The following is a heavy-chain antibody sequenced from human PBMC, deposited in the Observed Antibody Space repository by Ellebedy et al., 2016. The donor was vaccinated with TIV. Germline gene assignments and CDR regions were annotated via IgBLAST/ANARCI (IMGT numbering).Heavy chain of an antibody. D-gene: IGHD4-17*01. V-gene: IGHV3-7*01. Sequence: GESLKISCAVSGLSFSSYWMSWVRQAPGKGLEWVANINQDGSEKYYVDSVRGRFTISRDNAKNSLYLQMNSLRAEDTAVYYCATDGSYGDYLSPTHAFENWGQGTMVIVSS. J-gene: IGHJ3*02. CDR1: GLSFSSYW. CDR2: INQDGSEK. CDR3: ATDGSYGDYLSPTHAFEN.